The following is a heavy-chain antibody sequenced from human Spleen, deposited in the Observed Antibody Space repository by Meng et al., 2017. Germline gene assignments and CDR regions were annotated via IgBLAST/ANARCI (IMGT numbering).Heavy chain of an antibody. D-gene: IGHD2-8*02. CDR2: IKQDGSEK. CDR1: GFTFSSYW. J-gene: IGHJ5*02. Sequence: GESLKISCAASGFTFSSYWMSWVRQAPGKGLEWVANIKQDGSEKYYVDSVKGRLTISRDNAKNSLDLQMNSLRAEDTAVYYCAREVGYSVDPWGQGTLVTVSS. CDR3: AREVGYSVDP. V-gene: IGHV3-7*01.